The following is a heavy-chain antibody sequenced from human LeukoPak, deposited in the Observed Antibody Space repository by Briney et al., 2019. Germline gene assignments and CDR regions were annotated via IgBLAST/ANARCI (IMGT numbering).Heavy chain of an antibody. D-gene: IGHD6-19*01. CDR3: AKDGGAAVAGTIDF. CDR1: GFTFSSYA. Sequence: PGGSLRLSCAASGFTFSSYAMHWVRQAPGKGLEWVAVISSDGSHKFYRDPVKGRFTISRDNSKNTLYLQMDSLRAEDTALYYCAKDGGAAVAGTIDFWGQGTLVTVSS. V-gene: IGHV3-30*18. J-gene: IGHJ4*02. CDR2: ISSDGSHK.